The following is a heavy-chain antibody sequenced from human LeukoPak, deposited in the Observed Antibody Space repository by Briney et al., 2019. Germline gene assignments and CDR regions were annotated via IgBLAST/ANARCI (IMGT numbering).Heavy chain of an antibody. CDR3: ARDRHGSGTYNYYGMDV. Sequence: VXVSXKAAGYTFTTYYMHWVRQAPGQGLGWMGIINPSGGSTTYAQKFQGRVTITRDTSTSTVYMEVGSLRSEDTAVYYCARDRHGSGTYNYYGMDVWGQGTTVTVSS. V-gene: IGHV1-46*01. CDR2: INPSGGST. J-gene: IGHJ6*02. D-gene: IGHD3-10*01. CDR1: GYTFTTYY.